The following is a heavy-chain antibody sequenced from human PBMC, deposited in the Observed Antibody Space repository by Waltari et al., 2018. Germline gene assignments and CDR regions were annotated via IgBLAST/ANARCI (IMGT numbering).Heavy chain of an antibody. V-gene: IGHV4-61*02. D-gene: IGHD3-10*01. J-gene: IGHJ4*02. Sequence: QVQLQESGPGLVKPSQTLSLTCTVSGGSITTDNYYWNWIRQPAEKGLEWIGRIYNTGSTTYNPSLKSRVTISVDTSKNQFSLNLKSVTAADTAVYYCARAPAYGSGSRFDYWGQGTLVTVSS. CDR2: IYNTGST. CDR3: ARAPAYGSGSRFDY. CDR1: GGSITTDNYY.